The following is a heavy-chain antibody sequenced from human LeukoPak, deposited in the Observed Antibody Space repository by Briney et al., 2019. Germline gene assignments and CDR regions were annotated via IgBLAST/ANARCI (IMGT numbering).Heavy chain of an antibody. Sequence: SETLSLTCTVSGYSISSGYYWGWIRQPPGKGLEWIGSIYYSGSTYYNPSLRSRVTISVDTSKNQFSLKLSSVTAADTAVYYCARADYYDSSGLDYWGQGTLVTVSS. D-gene: IGHD3-22*01. J-gene: IGHJ4*02. CDR2: IYYSGST. V-gene: IGHV4-38-2*02. CDR1: GYSISSGYY. CDR3: ARADYYDSSGLDY.